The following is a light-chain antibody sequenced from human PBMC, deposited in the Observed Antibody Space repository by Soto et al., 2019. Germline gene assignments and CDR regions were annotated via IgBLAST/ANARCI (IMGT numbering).Light chain of an antibody. V-gene: IGKV3-15*01. CDR3: QQYSNWPSRT. J-gene: IGKJ1*01. CDR1: QSVRSN. Sequence: EIVMTQSAATLSVSAGERATLSWRASQSVRSNLAWYQQKPVQAPRLLVYGASTRATGIPVRFSGSGSGTEFTLTISSLQSEDFAVYYCQQYSNWPSRTFGQGTKVDIK. CDR2: GAS.